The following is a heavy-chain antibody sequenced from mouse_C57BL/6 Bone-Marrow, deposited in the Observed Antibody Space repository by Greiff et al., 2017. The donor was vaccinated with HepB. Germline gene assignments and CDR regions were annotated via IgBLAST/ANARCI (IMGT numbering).Heavy chain of an antibody. D-gene: IGHD1-1*02. CDR3: TTWWGYAMDY. V-gene: IGHV14-4*01. CDR2: IDPENGDT. Sequence: VQLQQSGAELVRPGASVKLSCTASGFNINDDYMHWVKQRPEQGLEWIGWIDPENGDTEYASKFQGKATITADTSSNTAYLQRSSLTSEDTAVYYCTTWWGYAMDYWGQGTSVTVSS. J-gene: IGHJ4*01. CDR1: GFNINDDY.